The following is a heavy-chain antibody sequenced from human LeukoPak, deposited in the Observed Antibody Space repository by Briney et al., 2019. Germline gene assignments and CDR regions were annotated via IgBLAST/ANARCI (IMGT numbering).Heavy chain of an antibody. V-gene: IGHV1-69*13. CDR2: INPIFGTA. CDR3: ARVDRYSSWGNYFDY. CDR1: GGTFSSYA. D-gene: IGHD6-19*01. Sequence: SVKVSCKASGGTFSSYAFSWVRQAPGQGLEWMGGINPIFGTANYAQKFQGRVTNNADEPTSTAYMELSSLRFEDTAVYYCARVDRYSSWGNYFDYWGQGTLVTVSS. J-gene: IGHJ4*02.